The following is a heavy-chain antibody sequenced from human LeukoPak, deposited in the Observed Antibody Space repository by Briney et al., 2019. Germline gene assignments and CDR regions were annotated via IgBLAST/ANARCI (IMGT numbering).Heavy chain of an antibody. V-gene: IGHV3-74*01. CDR3: ATKQWLAPPPDS. CDR2: IYTDGTVT. J-gene: IGHJ4*02. D-gene: IGHD6-19*01. CDR1: GFTFSKYW. Sequence: PGGSLRLSCAASGFTFSKYWMLWVRHAPGKGLESVSRIYTDGTVTTYADSVKGRFIASRDNADNTMFLQMNSVRDEDAAVYFCATKQWLAPPPDSWGQGTPVSVSS.